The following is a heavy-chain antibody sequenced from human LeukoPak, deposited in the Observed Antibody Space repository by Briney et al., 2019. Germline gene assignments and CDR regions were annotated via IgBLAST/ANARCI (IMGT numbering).Heavy chain of an antibody. Sequence: SETLSLTCAVSGDSVSGAFWWSWVRLPPHKGLEWIGEIHHSGSSNYNPSLKSRVTISVDTSKNQFSLKLSSVTAADTAVYYCARTPWIRYYYDSSGYFCRWFDPWGQGTLVTVSS. CDR1: GDSVSGAFW. J-gene: IGHJ5*02. CDR2: IHHSGSS. V-gene: IGHV4-4*02. CDR3: ARTPWIRYYYDSSGYFCRWFDP. D-gene: IGHD3-22*01.